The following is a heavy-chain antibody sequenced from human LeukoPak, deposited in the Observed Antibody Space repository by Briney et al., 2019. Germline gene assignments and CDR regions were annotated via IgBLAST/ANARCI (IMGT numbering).Heavy chain of an antibody. Sequence: QPGGSLRLSCAASGFTFSSYEMNWVRQAPGEGLEWVSYISSSGSTIYYADSVKGRFTISRDNAKNSLYLQMNSLRAEDTAVYYCARGSTAMVKGYFDYWGQGTLVTVSS. CDR1: GFTFSSYE. J-gene: IGHJ4*02. CDR3: ARGSTAMVKGYFDY. CDR2: ISSSGSTI. D-gene: IGHD5-18*01. V-gene: IGHV3-48*03.